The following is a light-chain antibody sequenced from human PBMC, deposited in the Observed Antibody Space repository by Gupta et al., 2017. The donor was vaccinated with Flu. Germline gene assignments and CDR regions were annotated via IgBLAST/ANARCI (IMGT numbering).Light chain of an antibody. Sequence: TSSDVGGYKYVSWYQQHPGEAPKLKIYEVSNRPSGVSNRFSGSKSGNTASLTISGLQAEDEADYYCTSYTSSSTLVFGGGTKLTVL. CDR2: EVS. CDR1: SSDVGGYKY. J-gene: IGLJ2*01. CDR3: TSYTSSSTLV. V-gene: IGLV2-14*01.